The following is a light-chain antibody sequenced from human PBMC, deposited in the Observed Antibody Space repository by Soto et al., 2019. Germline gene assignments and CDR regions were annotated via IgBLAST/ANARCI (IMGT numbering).Light chain of an antibody. Sequence: EIVLTQSPGTLSLSPGERATLSGRAGQSVNSSYLAWYQQKPGQAPRLLIYGASTRATGIPARFSGSGSGTEFTLTISSLQSEDFAVYYCQQYNNWPPRNTFGQGTRLEI. CDR1: QSVNSSY. CDR3: QQYNNWPPRNT. J-gene: IGKJ5*01. V-gene: IGKV3-15*01. CDR2: GAS.